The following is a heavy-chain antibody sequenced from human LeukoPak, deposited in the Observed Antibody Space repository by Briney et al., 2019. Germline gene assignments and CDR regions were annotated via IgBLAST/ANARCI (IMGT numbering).Heavy chain of an antibody. V-gene: IGHV3-64D*06. J-gene: IGHJ3*02. CDR3: VKESRVVRGVIMDAFDM. D-gene: IGHD3-10*01. Sequence: GGSLSLSCSASGFTFSSYAMQWVRQAPGRGLEYVSGISINGGSTDYADSVKGRFTISRDNSKNTVYLQMSSLRAEDTAVYYCVKESRVVRGVIMDAFDMWGQGTMVTVSS. CDR1: GFTFSSYA. CDR2: ISINGGST.